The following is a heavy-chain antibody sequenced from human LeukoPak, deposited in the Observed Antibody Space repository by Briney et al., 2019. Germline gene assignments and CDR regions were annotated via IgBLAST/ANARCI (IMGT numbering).Heavy chain of an antibody. CDR2: IYSGGST. CDR1: GFTVSSNY. D-gene: IGHD4-11*01. V-gene: IGHV3-66*02. CDR3: ASSLTTVTLYYYYYMDV. Sequence: LAGGSLRLSCAASGFTVSSNYMSWVRQAPGKGLEWVSVIYSGGSTYDADSVRGRFTISRDNSKNTLYLQMNSLRAEDTAVYYCASSLTTVTLYYYYYMDVWGKGTTVTVSS. J-gene: IGHJ6*03.